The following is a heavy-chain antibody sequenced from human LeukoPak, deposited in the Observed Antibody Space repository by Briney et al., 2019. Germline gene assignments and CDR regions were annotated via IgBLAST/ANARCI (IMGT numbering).Heavy chain of an antibody. CDR3: AREHFLSGHYTGSIDY. Sequence: SETLSLTCAVYGGSFSGYYWSWIRQPPGKGLEWIGEINHSGSTNYNPSLKSRVTISVDTSKNQFSLKLSSVTAADTAVYYCAREHFLSGHYTGSIDYWGQGTLVTVSS. V-gene: IGHV4-34*01. CDR2: INHSGST. D-gene: IGHD3-3*02. CDR1: GGSFSGYY. J-gene: IGHJ4*02.